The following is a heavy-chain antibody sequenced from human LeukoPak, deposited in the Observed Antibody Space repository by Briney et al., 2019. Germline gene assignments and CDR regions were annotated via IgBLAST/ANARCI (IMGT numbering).Heavy chain of an antibody. CDR3: ARARSGHYPFDY. V-gene: IGHV4-31*03. Sequence: SQTLSLTSTVSGASISSGAYYWTWIRQHTGKGLEWIGYIYYSGSTYYNPSLKSRVTISVDTSKNQFSLKLSSVTAADTAVYYCARARSGHYPFDYWGQGTLVTVSS. J-gene: IGHJ4*02. CDR2: IYYSGST. CDR1: GASISSGAYY. D-gene: IGHD3-3*01.